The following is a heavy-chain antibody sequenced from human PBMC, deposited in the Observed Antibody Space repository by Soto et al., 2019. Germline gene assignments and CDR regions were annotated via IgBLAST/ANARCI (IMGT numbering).Heavy chain of an antibody. D-gene: IGHD6-13*01. CDR2: ISGSGGST. V-gene: IGHV3-23*01. CDR1: GFTFSSYA. J-gene: IGHJ5*02. CDR3: AKGKQQLVRGSWFDP. Sequence: GGSLRLSCAASGFTFSSYAMSWVRQAPGKGLEWVSAISGSGGSTYYADSVKGRFTISRDNSKNTLYLQMNSLRAEDTAVYYCAKGKQQLVRGSWFDPWGQGTLVTVSS.